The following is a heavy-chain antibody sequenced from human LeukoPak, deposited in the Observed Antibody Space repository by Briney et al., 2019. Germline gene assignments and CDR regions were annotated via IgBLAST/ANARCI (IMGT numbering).Heavy chain of an antibody. J-gene: IGHJ4*02. V-gene: IGHV1-46*01. CDR2: IIPTTGST. CDR1: GYTFTSFY. CDR3: ARGITVTTDFDY. D-gene: IGHD4-17*01. Sequence: GASVKVSCKASGYTFTSFYLHWVRQAPGQGLEWMGMIIPTTGSTTYAQNFQGRVTMTRDMSTSTVYMDLNSLRSEDTAVYYCARGITVTTDFDYWGQGTLVTVSS.